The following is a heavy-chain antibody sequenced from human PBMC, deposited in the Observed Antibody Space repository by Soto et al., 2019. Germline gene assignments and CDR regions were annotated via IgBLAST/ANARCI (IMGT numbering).Heavy chain of an antibody. D-gene: IGHD3-22*01. J-gene: IGHJ4*02. Sequence: PGGSLRLSCADSGFTFTDYGMHWVRQAPGKGLEWVAVISYDGSNKNYADSVKGRFTISRDNSKNTLYLQMNSLRAEDTAVYYCAKDTYYHDSSGYYVFDYCGQGTLVTVSS. CDR1: GFTFTDYG. CDR3: AKDTYYHDSSGYYVFDY. V-gene: IGHV3-30*18. CDR2: ISYDGSNK.